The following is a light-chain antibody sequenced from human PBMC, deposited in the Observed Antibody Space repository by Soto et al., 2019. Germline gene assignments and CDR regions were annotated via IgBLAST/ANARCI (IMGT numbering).Light chain of an antibody. CDR3: CSYSTSTTFV. CDR2: DAS. J-gene: IGLJ2*01. CDR1: SSDVGTFNL. V-gene: IGLV2-23*01. Sequence: QSVLTQPASVSGSPGQSITISCTGTSSDVGTFNLVSWYQHHPGKAPRLMIYDASKRPSGVSNRFSGSKSGNTASLTVSGLQAEDEADYYCCSYSTSTTFVFGGGTKLTVL.